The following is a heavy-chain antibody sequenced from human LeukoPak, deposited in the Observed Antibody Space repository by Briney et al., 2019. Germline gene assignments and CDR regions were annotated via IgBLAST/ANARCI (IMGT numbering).Heavy chain of an antibody. D-gene: IGHD6-19*01. V-gene: IGHV4-59*01. J-gene: IGHJ3*01. Sequence: SETLSLTCTVSGGSTSSYYWTWIRQPPGKRLEWLGYIYYSGTTSYNPALKSRLTISLDTSKNQFSLKLTSVTAADTAVYHCARGHPLHSSGWDGGAFDLWGQGTMVTVSS. CDR3: ARGHPLHSSGWDGGAFDL. CDR1: GGSTSSYY. CDR2: IYYSGTT.